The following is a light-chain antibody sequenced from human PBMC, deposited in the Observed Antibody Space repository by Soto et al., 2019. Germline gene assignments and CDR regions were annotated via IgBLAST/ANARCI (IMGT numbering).Light chain of an antibody. CDR2: GAS. J-gene: IGKJ1*01. V-gene: IGKV3-20*01. Sequence: EIVLTQSPATLSLSPGERATLSCRASQSVSSYLAWYQQKPGQAPRLLIYGASSRATGIPDGFSGSGSGTDFTLTISRLEPEDFAVYYCQQYGSSPWTFGQGTKVDNK. CDR1: QSVSSY. CDR3: QQYGSSPWT.